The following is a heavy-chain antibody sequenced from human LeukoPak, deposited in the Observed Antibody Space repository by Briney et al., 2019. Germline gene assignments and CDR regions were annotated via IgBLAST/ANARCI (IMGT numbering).Heavy chain of an antibody. D-gene: IGHD1-26*01. V-gene: IGHV4-61*02. CDR1: GGSISSGSYY. Sequence: SQTLSLTCTVSGGSISSGSYYWSWIRQPAGKGLEWIGRIYTSGSTNYNPSLKSRVTISVDTSKNQFSLKLSSVTAADTAVYYCARDSGGEVGATIVAFDIWGQGTMVTVSS. J-gene: IGHJ3*02. CDR3: ARDSGGEVGATIVAFDI. CDR2: IYTSGST.